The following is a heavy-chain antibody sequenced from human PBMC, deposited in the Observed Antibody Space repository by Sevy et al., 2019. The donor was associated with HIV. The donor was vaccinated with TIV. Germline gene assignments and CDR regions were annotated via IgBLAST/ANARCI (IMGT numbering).Heavy chain of an antibody. V-gene: IGHV3-15*01. CDR2: IKSEFDGGAI. Sequence: GGSLRLSCTASGFTFSSAWMSWVRQAPGKGLEWVGRIKSEFDGGAIDYAAPGKGRLTISIEDSKNTVYLQMNSLKTEDTAVYYCITDPAYRGYDEEVINYYFYGMDVWGQGTTVTVSS. D-gene: IGHD5-12*01. J-gene: IGHJ6*02. CDR1: GFTFSSAW. CDR3: ITDPAYRGYDEEVINYYFYGMDV.